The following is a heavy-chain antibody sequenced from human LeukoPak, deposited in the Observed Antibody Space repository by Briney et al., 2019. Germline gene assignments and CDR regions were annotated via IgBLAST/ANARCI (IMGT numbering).Heavy chain of an antibody. CDR1: GGSFSGYY. D-gene: IGHD3-22*01. J-gene: IGHJ4*02. V-gene: IGHV4-34*01. Sequence: PSETLSLTCAVYGGSFSGYYWSWIRQPPGKGLEWIGEINHSGSTNYNPSLKSRVTISVDTSKNQFSLKLSSVTAADTAVYYCARSYYYDNSGYYYDSWGQGTLVTVSS. CDR3: ARSYYYDNSGYYYDS. CDR2: INHSGST.